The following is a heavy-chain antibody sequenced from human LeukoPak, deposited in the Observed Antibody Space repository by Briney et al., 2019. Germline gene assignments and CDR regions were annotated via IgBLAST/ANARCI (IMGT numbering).Heavy chain of an antibody. Sequence: GRSLRLSCAASGFTFDDYAMHWVRQAPGKGLEWVSGISWNSGSIGYADSVKGRFTISRDNAKNSLYLQMNSLRAEDTALYYCAKDHYYGSGSYYNGRSHFDYWGQGTLVTVSS. J-gene: IGHJ4*02. CDR2: ISWNSGSI. V-gene: IGHV3-9*01. CDR1: GFTFDDYA. D-gene: IGHD3-10*01. CDR3: AKDHYYGSGSYYNGRSHFDY.